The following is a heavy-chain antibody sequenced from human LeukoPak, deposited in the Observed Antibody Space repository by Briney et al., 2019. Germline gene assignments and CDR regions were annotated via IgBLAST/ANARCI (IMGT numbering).Heavy chain of an antibody. Sequence: GASVTVSCKASGGTFSSYAISWVRQAPGQGLEWMGGIIPIFGTANYAQKFQGRVTITADKSTSTAYMELSSLRSEDTAVYYCARETLSGSYYAFDYWGQGTLVTVSS. V-gene: IGHV1-69*06. J-gene: IGHJ4*02. CDR3: ARETLSGSYYAFDY. D-gene: IGHD1-26*01. CDR2: IIPIFGTA. CDR1: GGTFSSYA.